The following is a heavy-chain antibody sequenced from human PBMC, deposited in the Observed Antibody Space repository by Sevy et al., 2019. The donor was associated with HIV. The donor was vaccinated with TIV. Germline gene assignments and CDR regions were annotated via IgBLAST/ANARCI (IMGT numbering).Heavy chain of an antibody. V-gene: IGHV3-48*02. D-gene: IGHD2-2*02. CDR2: ISSSSSTI. Sequence: GGSLRLSCAASRFTFSSYSMNWVRQAPGKGLEWVSYISSSSSTIYYADSVKGRFTISRDNAKNSLYLQMNSLRDEDTAVYYCARGYCSSTSCYKLFDYWGQGTLVTVSS. J-gene: IGHJ4*02. CDR1: RFTFSSYS. CDR3: ARGYCSSTSCYKLFDY.